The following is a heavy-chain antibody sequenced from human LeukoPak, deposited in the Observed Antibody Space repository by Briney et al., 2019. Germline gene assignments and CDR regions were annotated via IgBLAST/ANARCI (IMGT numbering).Heavy chain of an antibody. Sequence: ASVKVSCKXSGGTFSSYAISWVRQAPGQGLEWMGRIIPIFGTANYAQKFQGRVTITTDESTSTAYMELSSLRSEDTAVYYCARETLGSSGYDDPFDYWGQGTLVTVSS. V-gene: IGHV1-69*05. CDR2: IIPIFGTA. CDR1: GGTFSSYA. D-gene: IGHD3-22*01. CDR3: ARETLGSSGYDDPFDY. J-gene: IGHJ4*02.